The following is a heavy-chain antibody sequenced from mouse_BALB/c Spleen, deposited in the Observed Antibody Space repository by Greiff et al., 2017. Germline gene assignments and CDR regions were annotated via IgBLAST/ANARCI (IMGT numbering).Heavy chain of an antibody. CDR1: GYAFSSYW. D-gene: IGHD2-1*01. CDR2: IYPGDGDT. Sequence: QVQLQQSGAELVRPGSSVKISCTASGYAFSSYWMNWVKQRPGQGLEWIGKIYPGDGDTNYTGKFKGKATLTADKSSSTAYMQLSSLTSEDSAVYFCARCGNYDYWGQGTTLTVSS. V-gene: IGHV1-80*01. CDR3: ARCGNYDY. J-gene: IGHJ2*01.